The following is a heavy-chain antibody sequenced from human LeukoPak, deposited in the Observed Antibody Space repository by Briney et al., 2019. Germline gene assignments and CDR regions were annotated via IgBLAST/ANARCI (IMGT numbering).Heavy chain of an antibody. CDR3: ARDGYSYGYMRRDYYYGMDV. CDR1: GGSISSYY. V-gene: IGHV4-59*12. J-gene: IGHJ6*02. Sequence: PSETLSLTCTVSGGSISSYYWSWIRQPPGKGLEWIGYIYYSGSTNYNPSLKSRVTMSVDTSKNQFSLKLSSVTAADTAVYYCARDGYSYGYMRRDYYYGMDVWGQGTTVTVSS. CDR2: IYYSGST. D-gene: IGHD5-18*01.